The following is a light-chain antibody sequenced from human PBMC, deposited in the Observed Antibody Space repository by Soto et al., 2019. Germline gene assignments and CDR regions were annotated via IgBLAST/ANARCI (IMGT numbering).Light chain of an antibody. CDR2: GAS. J-gene: IGKJ1*01. V-gene: IGKV3-15*01. CDR1: QSVSTD. Sequence: EIMMTQSPATLSVSPGERATLSCRASQSVSTDLAWYQQKPGQSPRLLIYGASNRDTSVPARFSGSGSGTDSPLTINSLQSEDFAIYYCQQYNIWPQAFGQGTKVEIK. CDR3: QQYNIWPQA.